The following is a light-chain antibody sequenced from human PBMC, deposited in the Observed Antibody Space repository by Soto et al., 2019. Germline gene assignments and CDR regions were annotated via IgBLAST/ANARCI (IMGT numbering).Light chain of an antibody. CDR1: QSLSSGF. J-gene: IGKJ1*01. CDR2: AAS. Sequence: EIVLTQSPGTLSLSPGESGTLSCRASQSLSSGFLAWYQQRPGQAPRLLIYAASSRATGIPDRFSGTGSGTDFTLTISRLEPEDFAVYYCQQFASLPRTFGPGTKV. V-gene: IGKV3-20*01. CDR3: QQFASLPRT.